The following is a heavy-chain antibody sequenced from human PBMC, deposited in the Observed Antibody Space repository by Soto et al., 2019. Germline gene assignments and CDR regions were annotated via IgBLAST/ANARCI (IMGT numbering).Heavy chain of an antibody. V-gene: IGHV3-7*01. J-gene: IGHJ3*02. Sequence: EVQLMESGGGLVQPSGSLRLSCAASGFTFSRYWMGWVRQAPGKGLEWVANMNQGGSEKYYVESVKGRFTISRDNAKKSRVLRSNSLRAEDTAVYVGASGREWHGFGALDSWGQGTMVTVSS. CDR1: GFTFSRYW. CDR3: ASGREWHGFGALDS. D-gene: IGHD3-3*01. CDR2: MNQGGSEK.